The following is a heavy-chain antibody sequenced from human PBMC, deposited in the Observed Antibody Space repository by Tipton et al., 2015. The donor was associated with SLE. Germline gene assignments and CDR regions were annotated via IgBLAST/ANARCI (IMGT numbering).Heavy chain of an antibody. Sequence: GSLRLSCAASGFTVSSNYMSWVRQAPGKGLEWVSVIYSGDTTYYADSVKGRFTISRDNSKNTLYLQMNSLRAEDTAVYYCAREVSSVVRGVIRYWGQGTLVTVSS. V-gene: IGHV3-53*01. J-gene: IGHJ4*02. CDR2: IYSGDTT. CDR3: AREVSSVVRGVIRY. D-gene: IGHD3-10*01. CDR1: GFTVSSNY.